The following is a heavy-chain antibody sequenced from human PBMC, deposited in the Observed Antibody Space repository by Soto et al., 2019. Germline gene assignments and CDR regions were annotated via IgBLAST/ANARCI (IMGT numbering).Heavy chain of an antibody. CDR2: IYPGDSDT. CDR3: ARLQLSATVHYYDAMDV. D-gene: IGHD2-2*01. V-gene: IGHV5-51*01. J-gene: IGHJ6*02. CDR1: GYSCTGYW. Sequence: PGEYLKIYCQCSGYSCTGYWIVRVLQMPGKGLEWMGVIYPGDSDTRYSPSFQGQVTISADKSISTAYLQRSSLKASHPTHDYCARLQLSATVHYYDAMDVWGPGTTVTVSS.